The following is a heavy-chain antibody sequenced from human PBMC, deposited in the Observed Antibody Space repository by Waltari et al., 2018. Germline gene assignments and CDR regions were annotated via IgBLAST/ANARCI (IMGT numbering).Heavy chain of an antibody. V-gene: IGHV4-4*02. J-gene: IGHJ4*02. CDR2: IYHSGST. CDR1: GGSISSSNW. D-gene: IGHD3-22*01. CDR3: ARGLVIVVVRRGFDY. Sequence: QVQLQESGPGLVKPSGTLSLTCAVSGGSISSSNWWSWVRQPPGKGLEWIGEIYHSGSTNCNPSRKSRVTISVDTSKNQFSLKLSSVTAADTAVYYCARGLVIVVVRRGFDYWGQGTLITVSS.